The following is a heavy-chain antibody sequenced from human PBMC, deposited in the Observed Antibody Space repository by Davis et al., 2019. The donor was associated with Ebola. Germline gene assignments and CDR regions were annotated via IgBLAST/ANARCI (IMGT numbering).Heavy chain of an antibody. V-gene: IGHV3-23*01. CDR3: AKDHSGRLRFTYGMDV. J-gene: IGHJ6*02. CDR1: GFPFSSYS. D-gene: IGHD3-3*01. CDR2: ISGSGGST. Sequence: GGSLRLSCAASGFPFSSYSMSWVRQAPGKGLEWVSAISGSGGSTYYADSVKGRFTISRDNSKNTLYLQMNSLRAEDTAVYYCAKDHSGRLRFTYGMDVWGQGTTVTVSS.